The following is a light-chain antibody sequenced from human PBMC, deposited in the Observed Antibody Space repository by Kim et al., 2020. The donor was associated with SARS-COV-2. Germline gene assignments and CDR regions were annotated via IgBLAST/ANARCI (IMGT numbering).Light chain of an antibody. V-gene: IGLV6-57*03. CDR1: SGSIASNY. Sequence: RTVTRSCTRSSGSIASNYVQWYQQRPGSAPTTVIYEDNHRPSGVPDRFSGSIDSSSNSASLTISGLKTEDEADYYCQSYDSSNQVFGGGTQLTVL. CDR3: QSYDSSNQV. J-gene: IGLJ2*01. CDR2: EDN.